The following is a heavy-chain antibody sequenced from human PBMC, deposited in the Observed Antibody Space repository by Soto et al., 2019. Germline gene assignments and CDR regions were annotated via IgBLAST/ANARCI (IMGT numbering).Heavy chain of an antibody. Sequence: QVQLVQSGAEVKKPGASVKVSCKASGYTFTGYYMHWVRQAPGQGLEWMGWINPNSGGTNYAQEFQGWVSMTRGTSISTAYMELSRLRSDDTAVYYCARGGYSYGYLVQQNNWFDPWGQGTLVTVSS. D-gene: IGHD5-18*01. V-gene: IGHV1-2*04. CDR2: INPNSGGT. J-gene: IGHJ5*02. CDR3: ARGGYSYGYLVQQNNWFDP. CDR1: GYTFTGYY.